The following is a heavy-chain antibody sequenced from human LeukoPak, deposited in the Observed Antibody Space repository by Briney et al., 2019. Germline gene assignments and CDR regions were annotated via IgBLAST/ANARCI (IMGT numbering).Heavy chain of an antibody. CDR2: INHSGST. V-gene: IGHV4-34*01. CDR3: TRGGAGTLYYYGMDV. J-gene: IGHJ6*02. Sequence: SETLSLTCAVYGGSFSGYYWSWIRQPPGKGLEWIGEINHSGSTNYNPSLKSRVTISVDTSKNQFSLKLSSVTAADTAVYYCTRGGAGTLYYYGMDVWGQGTTVTVSS. CDR1: GGSFSGYY. D-gene: IGHD6-13*01.